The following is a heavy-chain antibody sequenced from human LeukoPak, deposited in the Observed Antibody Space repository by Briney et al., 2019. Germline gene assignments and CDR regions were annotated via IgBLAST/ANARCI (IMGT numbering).Heavy chain of an antibody. CDR1: GFTFSSYA. CDR3: AKGGIAVAGTTKTDDY. J-gene: IGHJ4*02. Sequence: GGSLRLSCAASGFTFSSYAMHWVRQAPGKGLEWVAVISYDGSNKYYADSVKGRFTISRDNSKNTLYLQMNSLRAEDTAVYYCAKGGIAVAGTTKTDDYWGQGTLVTVSS. D-gene: IGHD6-19*01. V-gene: IGHV3-30-3*01. CDR2: ISYDGSNK.